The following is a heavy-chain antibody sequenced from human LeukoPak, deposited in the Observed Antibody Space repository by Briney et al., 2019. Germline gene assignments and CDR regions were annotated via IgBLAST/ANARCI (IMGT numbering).Heavy chain of an antibody. J-gene: IGHJ4*02. CDR2: ISGSGGSS. Sequence: GGSLRLSCAASGFTFTNYAMNWVRQAPGKGLEWVSAISGSGGSSSYADSVRGRFTISRDNSNNMLYLQMNSLRAEDTAVYYCAKPLRNAGSFNYPYFDFWGQGTLVTVSS. D-gene: IGHD5-24*01. CDR1: GFTFTNYA. V-gene: IGHV3-23*01. CDR3: AKPLRNAGSFNYPYFDF.